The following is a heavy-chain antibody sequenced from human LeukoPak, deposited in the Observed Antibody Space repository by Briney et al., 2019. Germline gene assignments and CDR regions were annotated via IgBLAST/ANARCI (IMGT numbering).Heavy chain of an antibody. CDR3: ARDRPGSYWYFDL. CDR1: GFTFSSYA. V-gene: IGHV4-59*01. Sequence: GSLRLSCAASGFTFSSYAMSWVRQPPGKGLEWVGHIYYLGSTNYNPSLKSRVTISIDTSKNYFSLKLNSVIAADTAVYYCARDRPGSYWYFDLWGRGTLVTVSS. CDR2: IYYLGST. D-gene: IGHD3-10*01. J-gene: IGHJ2*01.